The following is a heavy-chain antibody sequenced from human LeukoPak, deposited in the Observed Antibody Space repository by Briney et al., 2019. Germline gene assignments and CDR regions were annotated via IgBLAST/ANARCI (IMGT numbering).Heavy chain of an antibody. V-gene: IGHV6-1*01. J-gene: IGHJ5*02. CDR3: ARHETRLTIYGDYGFDP. CDR1: GDSVSSNSAA. CDR2: TYYRSKWYN. D-gene: IGHD4-17*01. Sequence: SQTLSLTCAISGDSVSSNSAAWNWIRQSPSRGLEWLGRTYYRSKWYNEYATSVTSRITINPDTSKNQFSLQLNSVTAADTAVYYCARHETRLTIYGDYGFDPWGQGTLVTVSS.